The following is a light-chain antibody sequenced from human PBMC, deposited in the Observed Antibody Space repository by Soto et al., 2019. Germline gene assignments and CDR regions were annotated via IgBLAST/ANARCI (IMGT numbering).Light chain of an antibody. CDR2: YDD. CDR1: SSNIGINA. J-gene: IGLJ3*02. Sequence: QSVLTQPPSVSEAPRQRVTISCSGSSSNIGINAVNWYQQLPGKAPKLLIYYDDLLPSGVSDRFSGSKSGTSASLAISGLQSEDEADYYCAAWDDSLNGWVFGGGTKLTVL. V-gene: IGLV1-36*01. CDR3: AAWDDSLNGWV.